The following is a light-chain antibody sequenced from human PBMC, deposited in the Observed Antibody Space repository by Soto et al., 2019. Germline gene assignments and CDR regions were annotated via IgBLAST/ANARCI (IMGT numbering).Light chain of an antibody. V-gene: IGLV4-69*01. Sequence: QSVLTQSPSASASLGASVKLTCTLSSGHSSYAIAWHQQQPGKGPRYLMKLNSDGSHNKGDGIPDRFSGSSSGAERYLTISSLQSEDEADYYCQTWGTGIRVVFGGGTKVTVL. CDR3: QTWGTGIRVV. J-gene: IGLJ2*01. CDR2: LNSDGSH. CDR1: SGHSSYA.